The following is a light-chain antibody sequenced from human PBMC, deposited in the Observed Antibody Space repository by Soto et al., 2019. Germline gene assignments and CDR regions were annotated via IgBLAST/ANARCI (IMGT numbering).Light chain of an antibody. V-gene: IGLV1-47*01. J-gene: IGLJ1*01. CDR2: RNN. CDR1: SSNIGSNY. Sequence: QSVLTQPPSASGTPGQRVTISCSGSSSNIGSNYVYWYQQLPGTAPKLLIYRNNQRPSGVPDRFSGSKSGTSASLAISGLRSEDEADYYCAAWNDSLSGRVFGTGTKVPVL. CDR3: AAWNDSLSGRV.